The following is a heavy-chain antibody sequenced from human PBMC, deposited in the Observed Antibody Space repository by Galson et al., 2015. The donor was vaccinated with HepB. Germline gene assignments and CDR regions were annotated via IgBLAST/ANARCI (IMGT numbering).Heavy chain of an antibody. Sequence: SLRLSCAASGFTFDDYAMHWVRQAPGKGLEWVSGISWNSGSIGYADSVKGRFTTSRDNAKNSLYLQMNSLRAEDTALYYCAKNGFVVLAIGALDIWGQGTMVTVSS. J-gene: IGHJ3*02. CDR1: GFTFDDYA. CDR2: ISWNSGSI. CDR3: AKNGFVVLAIGALDI. V-gene: IGHV3-9*01. D-gene: IGHD2-15*01.